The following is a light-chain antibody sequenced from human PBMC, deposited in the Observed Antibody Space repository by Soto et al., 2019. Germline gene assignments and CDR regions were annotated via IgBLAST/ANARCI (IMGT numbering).Light chain of an antibody. CDR3: QQYNGYSHS. CDR2: GAS. Sequence: EIVLTQSPGTLSLSPGERATLSCRASQSVSTRSLAWYQQKPGQAPRLLISGASSRAADIPDRFSGSGSGTDFTLTINRLEPEDFATYYCQQYNGYSHSFGQGTRVEIK. V-gene: IGKV3-20*01. CDR1: QSVSTRS. J-gene: IGKJ2*01.